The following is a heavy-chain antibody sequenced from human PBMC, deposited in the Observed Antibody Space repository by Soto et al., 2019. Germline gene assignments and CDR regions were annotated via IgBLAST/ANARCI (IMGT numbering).Heavy chain of an antibody. CDR3: TRDVVQLVVSYYYGMDV. Sequence: GGSLRLSCTASGFTFGDYAMSWFRQAPGKGLEWVGFIRSKAYGGTTEYAASVKGRFTISSDDSKSIAYLQMNSLKTEDTAVYYCTRDVVQLVVSYYYGMDVWGQGTTVTVSS. CDR2: IRSKAYGGTT. V-gene: IGHV3-49*03. CDR1: GFTFGDYA. J-gene: IGHJ6*02. D-gene: IGHD6-6*01.